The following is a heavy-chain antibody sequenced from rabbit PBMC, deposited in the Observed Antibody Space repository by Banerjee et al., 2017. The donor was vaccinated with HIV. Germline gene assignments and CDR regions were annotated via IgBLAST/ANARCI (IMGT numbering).Heavy chain of an antibody. CDR1: GFSFSDRDV. V-gene: IGHV1S45*01. D-gene: IGHD8-1*01. J-gene: IGHJ6*01. Sequence: QEQLEESGGGLVKPEGSLTLTCKASGFSFSDRDVMCWVRQAPGKGLEWISCIAGSSSGFTYSASWAKGRFTISKTSSTTVTLQMTSLIAADTATYFCARDTGSSFSSYGMDLWGQGTLVTVS. CDR3: ARDTGSSFSSYGMDL. CDR2: IAGSSSGFT.